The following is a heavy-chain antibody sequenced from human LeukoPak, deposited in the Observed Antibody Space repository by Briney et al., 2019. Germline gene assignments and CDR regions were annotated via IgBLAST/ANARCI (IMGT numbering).Heavy chain of an antibody. D-gene: IGHD3-22*01. Sequence: SGKVSCKASGFTFNSSAMQWVRQARGQRLEWTGWIVVGSGNTNYAQKFQERVTITRDMSTSTAYMELSSPRCEDTAVYYCAADVSKGYYYDSSGLDYWGPGTLVTVSS. J-gene: IGHJ4*02. CDR1: GFTFNSSA. V-gene: IGHV1-58*02. CDR2: IVVGSGNT. CDR3: AADVSKGYYYDSSGLDY.